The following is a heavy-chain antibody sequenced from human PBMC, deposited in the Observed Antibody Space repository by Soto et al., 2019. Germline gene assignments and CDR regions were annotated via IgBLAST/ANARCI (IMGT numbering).Heavy chain of an antibody. J-gene: IGHJ4*02. CDR3: AKGSGWHNFFDY. Sequence: EVQLVESGGGLVKPGGSLGLSCTASGFSFSDYVMNWVRQVPGKGLEWVSSISSSSTDIYYAASVKGRFTMSRDNAKSSVYLQMNSLRAEDTAVYYCAKGSGWHNFFDYWGQGTLVIVSS. CDR1: GFSFSDYV. D-gene: IGHD6-19*01. V-gene: IGHV3-21*01. CDR2: ISSSSTDI.